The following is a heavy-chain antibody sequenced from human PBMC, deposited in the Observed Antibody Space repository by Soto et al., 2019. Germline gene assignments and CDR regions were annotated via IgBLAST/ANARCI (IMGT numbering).Heavy chain of an antibody. CDR1: GFTFSGSW. J-gene: IGHJ4*02. CDR2: INTDGSFA. Sequence: EVQLVESGGGLVQPGGSLRLSCAASGFTFSGSWMHWVRQTPGKGLVWVSHINTDGSFANYADSVQGRFTISSDNAKSTLYLQMSSLRADDTAVYFCAGGMGGWPFWGQGTLVTVSS. V-gene: IGHV3-74*01. CDR3: AGGMGGWPF. D-gene: IGHD6-19*01.